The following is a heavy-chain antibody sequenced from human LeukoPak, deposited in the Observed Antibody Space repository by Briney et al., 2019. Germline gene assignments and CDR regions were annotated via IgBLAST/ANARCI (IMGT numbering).Heavy chain of an antibody. CDR2: ISWNSGSI. CDR3: ARARLPYSSSWSY. V-gene: IGHV3-9*01. J-gene: IGHJ4*02. CDR1: GFTFDDYA. Sequence: GGSLRLSCAASGFTFDDYAMHWVRQAPGKGLEWVSGISWNSGSIGYADSVKGRFTISRDNSKNTLYLQMNSLRAEDTAVYYCARARLPYSSSWSYWGQGTLVTVSS. D-gene: IGHD6-13*01.